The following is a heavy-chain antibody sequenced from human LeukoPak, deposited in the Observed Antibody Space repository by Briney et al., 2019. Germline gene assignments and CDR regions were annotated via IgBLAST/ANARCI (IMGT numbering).Heavy chain of an antibody. J-gene: IGHJ4*02. V-gene: IGHV1-69*13. D-gene: IGHD5/OR15-5a*01. CDR2: ITPIFGEA. Sequence: SVKVSCKVSGGTFSSYPISWVRQAPGQGLEWMGEITPIFGEAQNAEKFQGRVTITADEPTSTVYMELTSLRLDDTAMYYCARNSRVSSTSGLNYWGQGTLVTVSS. CDR3: ARNSRVSSTSGLNY. CDR1: GGTFSSYP.